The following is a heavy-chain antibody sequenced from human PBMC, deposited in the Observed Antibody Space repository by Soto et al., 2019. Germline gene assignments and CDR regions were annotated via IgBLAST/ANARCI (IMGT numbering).Heavy chain of an antibody. CDR2: IYYSGGT. V-gene: IGHV4-59*01. J-gene: IGHJ5*02. CDR1: GGSISSYY. CDR3: ARVRNYGESAPFDP. D-gene: IGHD4-17*01. Sequence: PSETLSLTCSVSGGSISSYYWTWIRQPPGKGLEWIGYIYYSGGTNYNPSLKSRVTISVDTSKNQFSLKLSSVTAADTAVYYCARVRNYGESAPFDPWGQGTLVTVSS.